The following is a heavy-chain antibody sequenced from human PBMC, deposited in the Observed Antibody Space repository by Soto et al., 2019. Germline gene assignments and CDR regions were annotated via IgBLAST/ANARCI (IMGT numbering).Heavy chain of an antibody. Sequence: GASVKVSCKASGYTFTSYGISWVRQAPGQGLEWVGWISAYNGNTNYAQKLQGRVTMATDTSTSTAYMELRSLRSDDMAVYYCALTLTGDYADYYYYYMDVWGKGTTVTVSS. CDR1: GYTFTSYG. CDR2: ISAYNGNT. CDR3: ALTLTGDYADYYYYYMDV. J-gene: IGHJ6*03. D-gene: IGHD4-17*01. V-gene: IGHV1-18*03.